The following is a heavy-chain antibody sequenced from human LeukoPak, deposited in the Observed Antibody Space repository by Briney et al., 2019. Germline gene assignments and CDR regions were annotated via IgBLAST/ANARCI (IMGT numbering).Heavy chain of an antibody. V-gene: IGHV4-38-2*02. CDR1: GYSISSGYY. Sequence: PSETLSLTCTVSGYSISSGYYWGWIRQPPGKGLEWIGSIYHSGSTYYNPSLKGRVTISVDTSKNQFSLKLSSVTAADTAVYYCARDGGLHDSSGYNFDYWGQGTLVTVSS. D-gene: IGHD3-22*01. CDR2: IYHSGST. CDR3: ARDGGLHDSSGYNFDY. J-gene: IGHJ4*02.